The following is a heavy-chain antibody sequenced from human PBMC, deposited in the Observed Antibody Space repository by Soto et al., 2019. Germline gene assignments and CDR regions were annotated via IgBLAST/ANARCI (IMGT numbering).Heavy chain of an antibody. CDR2: INHSGST. J-gene: IGHJ4*02. D-gene: IGHD6-13*01. CDR1: GGSFSGYY. V-gene: IGHV4-34*01. Sequence: SETLSLTCAVYGGSFSGYYWSWIRQPPGKGLEWIGEINHSGSTNYNPSLKSRVTISVDTSKNQFSLKLSSVTAADTDVYYCARGGSSSCRPFDYWGQGTLVTVS. CDR3: ARGGSSSCRPFDY.